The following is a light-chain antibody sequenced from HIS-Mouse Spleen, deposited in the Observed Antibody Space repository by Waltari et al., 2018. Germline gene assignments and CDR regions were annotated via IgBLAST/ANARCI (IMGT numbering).Light chain of an antibody. CDR1: QGISSY. Sequence: DIQLTQSPSFLSASVGDRVPITCRASQGISSYLAWYQQKPGKAPKLLIYAASTLQSGVPSRLIGSGAGTEFTLTISSLQPEDFATYYCQQLNRYPPTFGQGTKVEIK. V-gene: IGKV1-9*01. J-gene: IGKJ1*01. CDR2: AAS. CDR3: QQLNRYPPT.